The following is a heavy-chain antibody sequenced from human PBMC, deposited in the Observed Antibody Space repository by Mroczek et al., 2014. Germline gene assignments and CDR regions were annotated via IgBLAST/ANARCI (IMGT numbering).Heavy chain of an antibody. J-gene: IGHJ6*03. CDR3: ARSGITGTTDYYYYYMDV. CDR2: IYTSGST. D-gene: IGHD1-20*01. V-gene: IGHV4-4*07. Sequence: QVQLQESGPGLVKPSETLSLTCTVSGGSISSYYWSWIRQPAGKGLEWIGRIYTSGSTNYNPSLKSRVTMSVDTSKNQFSLKLSSVTAADTAVYYCARSGITGTTDYYYYYMDVWGKGTTVTVSS. CDR1: GGSISSYY.